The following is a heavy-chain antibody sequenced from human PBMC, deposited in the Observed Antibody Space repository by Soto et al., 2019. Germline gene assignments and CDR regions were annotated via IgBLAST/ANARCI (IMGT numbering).Heavy chain of an antibody. CDR2: IKQDGSEK. CDR3: ARHLRSLRRSTDF. D-gene: IGHD4-17*01. Sequence: GGSLRLSCAASGFTFSSYWMSWVRQAPGKGLEWVANIKQDGSEKYYVDSVKGRFTISRDNAKNSLYLQMNSLRAEDTAVYYCARHLRSLRRSTDFRGQGTLGTVSS. CDR1: GFTFSSYW. V-gene: IGHV3-7*01. J-gene: IGHJ4*02.